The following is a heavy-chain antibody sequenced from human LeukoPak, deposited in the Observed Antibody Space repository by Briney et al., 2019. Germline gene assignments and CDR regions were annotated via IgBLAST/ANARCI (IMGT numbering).Heavy chain of an antibody. D-gene: IGHD1-1*01. CDR3: ARLFRDVTTFDY. Sequence: GGSLRLSCTTSGFTFSSSWMSWVRQAPGGGLDWVASIRQDGSQKYYVDSVKGRFTISRDNAENSLYLQMNSLRAADTAVYYCARLFRDVTTFDYWGQGTLVTVSS. CDR1: GFTFSSSW. CDR2: IRQDGSQK. J-gene: IGHJ4*02. V-gene: IGHV3-7*01.